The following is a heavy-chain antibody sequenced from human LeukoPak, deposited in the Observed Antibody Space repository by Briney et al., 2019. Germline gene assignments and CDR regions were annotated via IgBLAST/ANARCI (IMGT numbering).Heavy chain of an antibody. CDR3: VRYGRRANDQPFDV. CDR2: ISYDGSNK. CDR1: GFTFSSYG. V-gene: IGHV3-30*03. Sequence: PGRSLRLSCAASGFTFSSYGMHWVRQAPGKGLEWVAVISYDGSNKYYVDSVTGRFTVSRDHAKNSLFLQMNSLRAEDTAVYYCVRYGRRANDQPFDVWGQGTMVTVSS. D-gene: IGHD1-1*01. J-gene: IGHJ3*01.